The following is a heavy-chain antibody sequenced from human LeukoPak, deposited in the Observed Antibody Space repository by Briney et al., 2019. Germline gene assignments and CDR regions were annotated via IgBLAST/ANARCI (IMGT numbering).Heavy chain of an antibody. CDR2: IYPANSNT. CDR1: RDSLTTYW. J-gene: IGHJ5*02. CDR3: ARRKYYSTWFDP. Sequence: GESLKISCQGSRDSLTTYWIGWVRQTPGKGPEWMGIIYPANSNTLYSPSFQGRVTISADKSISTVYLQWNSLQASDTALYYCARRKYYSTWFDPWGPGTLVTVSS. D-gene: IGHD2-2*01. V-gene: IGHV5-51*01.